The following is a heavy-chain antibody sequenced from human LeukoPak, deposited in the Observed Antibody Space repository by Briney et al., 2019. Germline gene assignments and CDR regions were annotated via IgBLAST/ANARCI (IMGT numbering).Heavy chain of an antibody. CDR3: ARDRIEQQRTLGRSTNYYSYYYMDV. D-gene: IGHD6-13*01. CDR2: ISASGTLT. V-gene: IGHV3-48*03. Sequence: GGPLRLSCAASGFSFSSYEMNWVRQAPGKGLEWISYISASGTLTHYADSVEGRFTISRDNAKNSLYLQMNSLRAEDTAVYYCARDRIEQQRTLGRSTNYYSYYYMDVWGKGTTVTVSS. CDR1: GFSFSSYE. J-gene: IGHJ6*03.